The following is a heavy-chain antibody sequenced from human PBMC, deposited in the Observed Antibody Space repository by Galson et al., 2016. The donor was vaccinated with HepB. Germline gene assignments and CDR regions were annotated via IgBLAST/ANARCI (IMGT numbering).Heavy chain of an antibody. CDR2: IKSRTDGGTT. J-gene: IGHJ4*02. D-gene: IGHD3-22*01. CDR3: TTGYYYHSSGYYGPDYYFDY. V-gene: IGHV3-15*01. Sequence: LRLSCAVSGFTFSDAWMTWVRQAPGRGLEWVGRIKSRTDGGTTDYTAPVKGRFTISRDDSKNTLYLQMISLKTEDTAVYYCTTGYYYHSSGYYGPDYYFDYWGQGTLVTVSS. CDR1: GFTFSDAW.